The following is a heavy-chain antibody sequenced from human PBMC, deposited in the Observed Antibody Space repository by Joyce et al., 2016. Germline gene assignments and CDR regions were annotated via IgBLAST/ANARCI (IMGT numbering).Heavy chain of an antibody. CDR2: IYYSGST. CDR1: GGSVSSGTYY. D-gene: IGHD3-3*02. Sequence: QVQLQESGPGLVKPSETLSLTCTVSGGSVSSGTYYWSWIRQPPGKRLEWIGYIYYSGSTNYNPSRKSRVTISVDTSKNQFSLKLTSVTAADTAMDFCASHFRGDAFDIWGQGTMVTVSS. CDR3: ASHFRGDAFDI. J-gene: IGHJ3*02. V-gene: IGHV4-61*01.